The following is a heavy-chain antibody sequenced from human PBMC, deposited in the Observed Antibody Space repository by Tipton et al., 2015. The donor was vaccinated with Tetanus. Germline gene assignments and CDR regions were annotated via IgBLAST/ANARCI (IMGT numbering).Heavy chain of an antibody. D-gene: IGHD3-3*01. CDR1: GGSSSSFY. J-gene: IGHJ4*02. V-gene: IGHV4-34*01. CDR2: INQRGGI. Sequence: LRLSCAVSGGSSSSFYWSWVRQPPGKGLEWIGEINQRGGISYNPSLNSRVTISRDTSKNQYSLKLSSVTPADTAVYFCARANYDFSMKGPFDAWGQGILVVVSA. CDR3: ARANYDFSMKGPFDA.